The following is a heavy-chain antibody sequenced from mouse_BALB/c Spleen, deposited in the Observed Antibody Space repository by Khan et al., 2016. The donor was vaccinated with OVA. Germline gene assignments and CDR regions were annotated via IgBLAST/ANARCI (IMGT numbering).Heavy chain of an antibody. CDR3: ARAGWDVFAY. Sequence: QVQLKQSGPELVKPGASVKMSCKASRYTFTDYVMNWVKQRNGQGLEWIGQIYPGSDSTYYNEKFKGKATLTADRYSSTAYMQLSNLTSEDSAVYFCARAGWDVFAYWGQGTLVTVSA. CDR1: RYTFTDYV. D-gene: IGHD4-1*01. J-gene: IGHJ3*01. CDR2: IYPGSDST. V-gene: IGHV1-77*01.